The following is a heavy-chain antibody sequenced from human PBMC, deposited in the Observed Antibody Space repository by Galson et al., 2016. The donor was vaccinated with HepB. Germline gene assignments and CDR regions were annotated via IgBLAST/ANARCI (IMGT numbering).Heavy chain of an antibody. J-gene: IGHJ6*02. V-gene: IGHV3-11*01. CDR2: ISSSGSTM. D-gene: IGHD5-12*01. Sequence: SLRLSCAASGFTFSDYYMGWIRQAPGKGLEWVAYISSSGSTMSYADSVKGRFTISRDNAKNLLFLQMNNLRADDTAVYYCARDGLRIAVKYYFAMDVWGQGTTVTVFS. CDR3: ARDGLRIAVKYYFAMDV. CDR1: GFTFSDYY.